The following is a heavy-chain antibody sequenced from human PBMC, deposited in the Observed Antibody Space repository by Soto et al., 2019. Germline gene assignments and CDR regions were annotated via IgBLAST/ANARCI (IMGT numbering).Heavy chain of an antibody. V-gene: IGHV4-31*03. CDR2: IYYSGST. Sequence: SETLSLTCTVSGGSISSGGYYWSWIRQHPGKGLEWIGYIYYSGSTYYNPSLKSRVTISVDTSKNQFSLKLSSVTAADTAVYYCARGAMVRGVIGDAFDIWGQGTMVTVSS. CDR1: GGSISSGGYY. D-gene: IGHD3-10*01. CDR3: ARGAMVRGVIGDAFDI. J-gene: IGHJ3*02.